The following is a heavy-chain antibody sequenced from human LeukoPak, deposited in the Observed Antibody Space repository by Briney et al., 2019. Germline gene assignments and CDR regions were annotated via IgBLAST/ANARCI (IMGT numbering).Heavy chain of an antibody. CDR2: INPNTGGT. J-gene: IGHJ4*02. CDR1: GYTFTGYY. Sequence: GASVKVSCKASGYTFTGYYMHWVRQAPGQGLEWMGWINPNTGGTNYAQKLQGRVTMTTDTSTSTAYMELRSLRSDDTAVYYCARARVKYYYDSSGYYVADYWGQGTLVTVSS. D-gene: IGHD3-22*01. CDR3: ARARVKYYYDSSGYYVADY. V-gene: IGHV1-2*02.